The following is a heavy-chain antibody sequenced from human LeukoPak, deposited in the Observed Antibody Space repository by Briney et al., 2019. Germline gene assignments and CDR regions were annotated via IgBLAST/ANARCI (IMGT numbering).Heavy chain of an antibody. V-gene: IGHV3-23*01. CDR3: AKDVRSYFDY. CDR2: ISGAGGST. Sequence: GGSLRLSCAASGFTFTTYAMSWVRQAPGKGLEWVSAISGAGGSTYYADSVKGRFTISRDNSKNTLYLQMNSLRAEDTAVYYCAKDVRSYFDYWGQGTLVTVSS. CDR1: GFTFTTYA. J-gene: IGHJ4*02. D-gene: IGHD3-10*02.